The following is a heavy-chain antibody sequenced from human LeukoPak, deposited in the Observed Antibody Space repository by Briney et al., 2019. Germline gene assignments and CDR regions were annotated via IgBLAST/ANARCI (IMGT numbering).Heavy chain of an antibody. CDR1: GFTFSSYA. V-gene: IGHV3-30*04. CDR2: ISYDGSNK. Sequence: GGSLRLSCAASGFTFSSYAMHWVRQAPGKGLEWVAVISYDGSNKYYADSVKGRFTISRDNSKNTLYLQMNSLRAEDTAVYYCARGSAFDIRGQGTMVTVSS. J-gene: IGHJ3*02. CDR3: ARGSAFDI.